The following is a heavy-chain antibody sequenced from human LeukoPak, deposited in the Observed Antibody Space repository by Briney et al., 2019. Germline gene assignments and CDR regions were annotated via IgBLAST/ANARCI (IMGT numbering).Heavy chain of an antibody. CDR3: ARGGTYYYDSSGYS. D-gene: IGHD3-22*01. Sequence: SETLSLTCTVSGGSMNNYYWSWIRQPPGRGLEWIGYIYYSGCTNYNPSLKSRVTISVDTSKSQLSLKLRFVNAADTAVYYCARGGTYYYDSSGYSWGQGTLVTVSS. CDR1: GGSMNNYY. J-gene: IGHJ5*02. V-gene: IGHV4-59*01. CDR2: IYYSGCT.